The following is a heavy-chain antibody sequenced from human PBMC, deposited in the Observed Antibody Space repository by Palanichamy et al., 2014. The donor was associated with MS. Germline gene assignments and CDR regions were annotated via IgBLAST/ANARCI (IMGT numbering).Heavy chain of an antibody. Sequence: EVQLVESGGGVLQPGGSLRLSCAASGFTFSSYWMHWVRQASGKGLVWVSRIDSDGNNIQYAGSVKGARFTISRDNAKNTLYLQMNSLRVEDTAVYYCARVLAGGCMDVWGQGTTVTISS. J-gene: IGHJ6*02. D-gene: IGHD6-13*01. V-gene: IGHV3-74*03. CDR1: GFTFSSYW. CDR2: IDSDGNNI. CDR3: ARVLAGGCMDV.